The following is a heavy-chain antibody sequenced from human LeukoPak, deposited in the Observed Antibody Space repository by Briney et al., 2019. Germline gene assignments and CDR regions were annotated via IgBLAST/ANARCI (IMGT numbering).Heavy chain of an antibody. Sequence: SETLSLTCTVSGGSISSYYWSWIRQPAGKGLEWIGRIYTSGSTNYNPSLKSRVTMSVDTSKTQFSLKLSSVTAPDTAVYYCTRAVNYYGSGSNCFDYWGQGTLVTVSS. CDR2: IYTSGST. V-gene: IGHV4-4*07. CDR1: GGSISSYY. J-gene: IGHJ4*02. D-gene: IGHD3-10*01. CDR3: TRAVNYYGSGSNCFDY.